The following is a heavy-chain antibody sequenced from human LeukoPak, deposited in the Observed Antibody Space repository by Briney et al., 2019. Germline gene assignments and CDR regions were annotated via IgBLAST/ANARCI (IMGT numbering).Heavy chain of an antibody. CDR3: ARVSGNYYVMDV. Sequence: GASVNVSCKASGYTFTGYYLHWVRQAPGQGLEWMGWVNPNNGATNYAQKFQGRVTMTRGTSISTAYMELSRLGSDDTGVYYCARVSGNYYVMDVWGQGTTVSVSS. V-gene: IGHV1-2*02. CDR2: VNPNNGAT. J-gene: IGHJ6*02. CDR1: GYTFTGYY.